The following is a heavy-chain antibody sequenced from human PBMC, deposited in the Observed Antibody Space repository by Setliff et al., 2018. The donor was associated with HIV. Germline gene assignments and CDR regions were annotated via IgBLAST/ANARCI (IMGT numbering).Heavy chain of an antibody. D-gene: IGHD6-19*01. V-gene: IGHV3-21*01. Sequence: GGSLRLSCAASGFIFSSYNMNWVRQAPGKGLEWVSSITSSSTYIYYADSVKGRFTISRDNAKNSLYLQMNSLRAEDTAVYYCAGVWEGWFHYYYYYYMDVWGKGTTVTVSS. CDR1: GFIFSSYN. CDR2: ITSSSTYI. CDR3: AGVWEGWFHYYYYYYMDV. J-gene: IGHJ6*03.